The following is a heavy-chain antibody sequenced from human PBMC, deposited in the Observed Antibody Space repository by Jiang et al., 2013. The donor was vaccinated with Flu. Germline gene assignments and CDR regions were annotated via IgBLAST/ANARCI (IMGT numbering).Heavy chain of an antibody. Sequence: SGAEVKKTGASVKVSCKASAFTLAGYYIHWVRQAPGQGLEWMGWINPKSGGTNFPEKLQGRVTMTANTYTMTVFMDLTRLKPDDTAVYYCARQGYSSTWYPPSESALDLWGQGTLVTVSS. CDR1: AFTLAGYY. D-gene: IGHD2-2*01. V-gene: IGHV1-2*02. CDR3: ARQGYSSTWYPPSESALDL. CDR2: INPKSGGT. J-gene: IGHJ4*02.